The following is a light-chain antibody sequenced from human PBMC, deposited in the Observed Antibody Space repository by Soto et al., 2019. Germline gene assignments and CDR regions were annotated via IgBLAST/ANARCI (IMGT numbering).Light chain of an antibody. CDR2: GAS. Sequence: ETVMTQSPATLSVSPGERATLSCRASQSVSSNLAWYQHKPGQAPRLLIYGASSRATGIPDRFSGSGSGTDFTLTISRLEPEDFAVYYCQQYGSSPLTFGGGTKVEIK. J-gene: IGKJ4*01. CDR3: QQYGSSPLT. V-gene: IGKV3-20*01. CDR1: QSVSSN.